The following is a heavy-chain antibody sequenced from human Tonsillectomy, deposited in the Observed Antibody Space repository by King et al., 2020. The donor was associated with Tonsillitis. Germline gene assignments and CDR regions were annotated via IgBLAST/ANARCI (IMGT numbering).Heavy chain of an antibody. V-gene: IGHV4-38-2*01. CDR3: AIWDYGGNSFFDY. CDR1: GYSISSGYY. J-gene: IGHJ4*02. D-gene: IGHD4-23*01. Sequence: VQLQESGPGLVKPSETLSLTCAVSGYSISSGYYWGWIRQPPGKGLEWIGNIYHSGNTYYNPSLRSRVTISVDTSKNQFSLKLRSVTAADPAVYYCAIWDYGGNSFFDYWGQGTLVTVSS. CDR2: IYHSGNT.